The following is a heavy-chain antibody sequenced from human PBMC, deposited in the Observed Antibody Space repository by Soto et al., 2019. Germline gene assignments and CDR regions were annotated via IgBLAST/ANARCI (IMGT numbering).Heavy chain of an antibody. D-gene: IGHD5-18*01. CDR2: IWYDGSKK. V-gene: IGHV3-33*01. CDR3: ARDWDATMFTGSYFDP. CDR1: GFTFSSYG. J-gene: IGHJ5*02. Sequence: GXSLRLSCAASGFTFSSYGMHWVRQAPVKGLQWVAVIWYDGSKKYYADSVKGRFTISRDNSKNTLYLQMNSLRGEDTAVYYCARDWDATMFTGSYFDPWGQGTLVTVSS.